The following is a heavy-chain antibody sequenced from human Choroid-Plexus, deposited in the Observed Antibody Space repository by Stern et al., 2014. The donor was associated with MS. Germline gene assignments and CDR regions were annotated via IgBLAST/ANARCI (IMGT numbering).Heavy chain of an antibody. CDR1: GGPISSSSYY. J-gene: IGHJ4*02. D-gene: IGHD1-26*01. V-gene: IGHV4-39*01. Sequence: QLQLQESGPGLVKPSETLSLTCTVSGGPISSSSYYWGWIRQPPGKGLEWIGTIHYTGSTNYNPSLKSRVTFSVDMSGNHFSLKLGSVTAADTAVYYCASWVGARRRRFDYWGQGTLVTVSS. CDR3: ASWVGARRRRFDY. CDR2: IHYTGST.